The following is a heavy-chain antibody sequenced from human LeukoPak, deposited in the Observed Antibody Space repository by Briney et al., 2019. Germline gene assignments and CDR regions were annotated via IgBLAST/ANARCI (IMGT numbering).Heavy chain of an antibody. CDR1: GGSISSYY. V-gene: IGHV4-59*01. CDR2: IYYSGST. J-gene: IGHJ4*02. Sequence: SETLPLTCTVSGGSISSYYWSWIRQPPGKGLEWIGYIYYSGSTNYNPSLKSRVTISVDTSKNQFSLKLSSVTAADTAVYYCARETLSDFWSGYYSWGQGTLVTASS. D-gene: IGHD3-3*01. CDR3: ARETLSDFWSGYYS.